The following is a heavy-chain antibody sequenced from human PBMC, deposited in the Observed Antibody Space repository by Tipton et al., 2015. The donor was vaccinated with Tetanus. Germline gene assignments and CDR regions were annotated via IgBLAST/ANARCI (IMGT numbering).Heavy chain of an antibody. V-gene: IGHV3-33*01. Sequence: SLRLSCAASGFIFSSYGIHWVRQAPGKGLEWVAVSWYDGTDKYYADSVKGRFTISRDNSKNTLYLQMNSLRAEGTAVYYCAREAGCSGGSCFSGDFDNWGQGTQVTVSS. D-gene: IGHD2-15*01. CDR1: GFIFSSYG. CDR2: SWYDGTDK. J-gene: IGHJ4*02. CDR3: AREAGCSGGSCFSGDFDN.